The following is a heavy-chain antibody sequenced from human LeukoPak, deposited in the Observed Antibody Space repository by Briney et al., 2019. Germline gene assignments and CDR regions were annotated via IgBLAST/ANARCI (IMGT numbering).Heavy chain of an antibody. J-gene: IGHJ5*02. V-gene: IGHV3-23*01. CDR3: ARYYYGSRTSFDP. CDR1: GLTFSSFA. D-gene: IGHD3-10*01. Sequence: GGSLRLSCATSGLTFSSFAMSWVRQAPGKGLEWVSAISGSGGSTYFADSVKGRFTISRDNAQNSLYLEMSSLRAEDTAVYYCARYYYGSRTSFDPWGRGTLVTVSS. CDR2: ISGSGGST.